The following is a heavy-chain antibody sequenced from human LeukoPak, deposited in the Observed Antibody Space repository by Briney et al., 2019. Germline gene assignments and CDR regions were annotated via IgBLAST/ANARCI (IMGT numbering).Heavy chain of an antibody. CDR1: GYSFTSYW. Sequence: GESLKISCKGSGYSFTSYWIGWVRQMPGEGLEWMGIIYPGDSDTRYSPSFQGQVTISADKSISTAYLQWSSLKASDTAMYYCARVVYYYGSGSFPDAFDIWGQGTMVTVSS. CDR2: IYPGDSDT. V-gene: IGHV5-51*01. D-gene: IGHD3-10*01. J-gene: IGHJ3*02. CDR3: ARVVYYYGSGSFPDAFDI.